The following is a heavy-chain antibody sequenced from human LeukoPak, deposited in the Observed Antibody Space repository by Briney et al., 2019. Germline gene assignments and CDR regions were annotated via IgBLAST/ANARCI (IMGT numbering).Heavy chain of an antibody. CDR2: ISSSSSTI. CDR1: GFTFSSYS. J-gene: IGHJ3*02. CDR3: ARDHFDAFDI. V-gene: IGHV3-48*01. Sequence: GGSLRLSCAASGFTFSSYSMNWVRQAPGKGLEWVSYISSSSSTIYYADSVKGRFTISRDNAKNSLYLQMNSLRAEDTAVYYCARDHFDAFDIWGQGTVVTVSS.